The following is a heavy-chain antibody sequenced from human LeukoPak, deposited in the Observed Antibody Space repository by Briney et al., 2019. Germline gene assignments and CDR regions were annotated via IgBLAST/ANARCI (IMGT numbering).Heavy chain of an antibody. V-gene: IGHV3-30*02. D-gene: IGHD3-22*01. J-gene: IGHJ4*02. CDR2: IRYDGSNQ. Sequence: GGSLRLSCAASGFTFSSYGMHWVRQAPGKGLEWVAFIRYDGSNQYYADSVKGRFTISRDNSKNTLYLQMNSLRAEDTAVYYCAKDLNYYDSSGSDFSFDYWGQGTLVTVSS. CDR1: GFTFSSYG. CDR3: AKDLNYYDSSGSDFSFDY.